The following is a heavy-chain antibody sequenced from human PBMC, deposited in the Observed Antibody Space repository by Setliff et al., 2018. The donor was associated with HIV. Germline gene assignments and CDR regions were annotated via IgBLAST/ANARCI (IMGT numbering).Heavy chain of an antibody. Sequence: TSETLSLTCAVYGGSFSGYHWNWIRQFPGKGLEWIGEINHTGNTQYNPSLKSRVTMSEETSKNQFPLKLKSVTAADTAIYFCARGKGGLVGPAEFDYWGPGTLVTVSS. CDR2: INHTGNT. CDR1: GGSFSGYH. D-gene: IGHD1-26*01. V-gene: IGHV4-34*01. J-gene: IGHJ4*02. CDR3: ARGKGGLVGPAEFDY.